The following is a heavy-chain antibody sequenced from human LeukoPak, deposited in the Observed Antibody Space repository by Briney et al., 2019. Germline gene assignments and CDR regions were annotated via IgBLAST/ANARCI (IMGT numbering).Heavy chain of an antibody. V-gene: IGHV1-8*01. CDR1: GYTFTSYD. CDR3: ARGKQLPQNRYYYYGMDV. Sequence: ASVKVSCKASGYTFTSYDINWVRQATGRGLEWMGWMNPNSGNTGYAQKFQGRVTMTRNTSISTAYMELSSLRSEDTAVYYCARGKQLPQNRYYYYGMDVWGQGTTVTVSS. D-gene: IGHD6-13*01. CDR2: MNPNSGNT. J-gene: IGHJ6*02.